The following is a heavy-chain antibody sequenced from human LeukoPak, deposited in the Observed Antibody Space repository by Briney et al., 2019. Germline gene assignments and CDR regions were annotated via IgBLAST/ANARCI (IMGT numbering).Heavy chain of an antibody. CDR2: ISAYNGNT. Sequence: ASVKVSCKASGYTFTSYGISWVRQAPGQGLEWMGWISAYNGNTNYAQKLQGRVTMTTDTSTSTAYMELRGLRSDDTAVYYCARGSGPVLYNWFDPWGQGTLVTVSS. CDR3: ARGSGPVLYNWFDP. V-gene: IGHV1-18*01. CDR1: GYTFTSYG. J-gene: IGHJ5*02.